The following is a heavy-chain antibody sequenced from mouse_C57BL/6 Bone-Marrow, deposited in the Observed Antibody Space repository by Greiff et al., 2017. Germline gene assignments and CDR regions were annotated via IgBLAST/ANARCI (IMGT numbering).Heavy chain of an antibody. Sequence: EVMLVESGGGLVKPRGSLKLSCAASGFTFSSYAMSWVRQTPEKRLEWVATISDGGSYTYYPDNVKGRFTISRENAKNNLYLQMSHMKSEDTAVYYCARGREDWGQGATLTVSA. CDR3: ARGRED. CDR2: ISDGGSYT. J-gene: IGHJ2*01. V-gene: IGHV5-4*03. CDR1: GFTFSSYA.